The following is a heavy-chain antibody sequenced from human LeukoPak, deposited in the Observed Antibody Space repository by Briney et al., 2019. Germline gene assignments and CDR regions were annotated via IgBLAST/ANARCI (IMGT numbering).Heavy chain of an antibody. J-gene: IGHJ5*02. V-gene: IGHV4-59*01. D-gene: IGHD2-15*01. CDR2: IYYSGST. CDR1: GGSISSYY. CDR3: AASEEGYCSGGSCYHWFDP. Sequence: PSETLSLTCTVSGGSISSYYWSWIRQPPGKGLEWIGYIYYSGSTNYNPSLKSRVTISVDTSKNQFSLKLSSVTAADTAVYYCAASEEGYCSGGSCYHWFDPWGQGTLVTVSS.